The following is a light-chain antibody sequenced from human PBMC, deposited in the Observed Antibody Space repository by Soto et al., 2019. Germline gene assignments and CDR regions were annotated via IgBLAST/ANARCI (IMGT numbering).Light chain of an antibody. CDR1: QSVSSK. V-gene: IGKV3-15*01. J-gene: IGKJ5*01. CDR2: GAS. Sequence: IVMTQSPATLSVSPGERATLSCRASQSVSSKLVWYQQKPGQAPRLLIYGASTRATGIPARFSGSGSGTEFTLTINSLQSEDFAVYYCQQYGDSPRTFGQGTRLEIK. CDR3: QQYGDSPRT.